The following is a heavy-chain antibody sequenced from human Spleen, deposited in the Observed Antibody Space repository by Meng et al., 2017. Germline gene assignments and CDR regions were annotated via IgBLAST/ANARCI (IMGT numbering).Heavy chain of an antibody. CDR2: ISSSSTI. CDR3: ARGGRPGAGGSIDY. J-gene: IGHJ4*02. Sequence: GESLKISCAASGFTFSSYSMNWVRQAPGKGLEWVSSISSSSTIYYADSVKGRFTISRDNAKNSLYLQMNSLRAEDTAVYYCARGGRPGAGGSIDYWGQGTLVTVSS. D-gene: IGHD3-10*01. CDR1: GFTFSSYS. V-gene: IGHV3-69-1*01.